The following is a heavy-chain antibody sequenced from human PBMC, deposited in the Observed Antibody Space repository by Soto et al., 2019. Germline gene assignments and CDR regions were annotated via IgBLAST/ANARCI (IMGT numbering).Heavy chain of an antibody. J-gene: IGHJ3*02. CDR2: ISSTRSYI. CDR3: ARDRDYQCVKNAFNI. Sequence: VQLVESGGGLVKPGESLRLSCAASGFTFSAYNMNWVRQAPGKGLEGVSSISSTRSYIYYADSVKGRITISRDNAKNSLYQQMNSLRAEDTAVYYCARDRDYQCVKNAFNIWGQGTMVTVSS. D-gene: IGHD2-2*01. V-gene: IGHV3-21*01. CDR1: GFTFSAYN.